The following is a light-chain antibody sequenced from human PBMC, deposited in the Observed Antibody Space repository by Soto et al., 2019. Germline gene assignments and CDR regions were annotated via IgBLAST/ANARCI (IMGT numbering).Light chain of an antibody. J-gene: IGKJ1*01. CDR2: DTS. Sequence: EIVLTQSPATLSLSPGESATLSCRATQSVTNYLAWYQQKPGQAPRLLTYDTSNRATGIPARFSGSRSGTAFTLTISSLEPEDSAVYYCQQRSDWALTFGPGTKVEIK. CDR1: QSVTNY. CDR3: QQRSDWALT. V-gene: IGKV3-11*01.